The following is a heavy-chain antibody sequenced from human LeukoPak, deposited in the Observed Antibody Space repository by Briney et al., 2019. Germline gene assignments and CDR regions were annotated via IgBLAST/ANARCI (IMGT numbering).Heavy chain of an antibody. CDR3: ARGYSSSLFAY. J-gene: IGHJ4*02. CDR1: GFTFSSFG. CDR2: ISSSSSTM. Sequence: GGSLRLSCASSGFTFSSFGMHWVRQAPGKGLEWVSYISSSSSTMYYADSVKGRFTISRDNAKNSLYLQMNSLRAEDTAVYYCARGYSSSLFAYWGQGTLVTVSS. D-gene: IGHD6-13*01. V-gene: IGHV3-48*04.